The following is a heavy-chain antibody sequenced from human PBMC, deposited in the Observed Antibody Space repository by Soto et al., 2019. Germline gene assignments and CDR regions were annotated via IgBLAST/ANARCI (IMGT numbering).Heavy chain of an antibody. CDR2: INHSGST. CDR1: GGSFSGYY. V-gene: IGHV4-34*01. CDR3: ARDLDYGGNSGLRY. D-gene: IGHD4-17*01. Sequence: SETLSLTCAVYGGSFSGYYWSWIRQPPGKGLEWIGEINHSGSTNYNPSLKSRVTISVDTSKNQFSLKLSSVTAADTAVYYCARDLDYGGNSGLRYWGQGTLVTVSS. J-gene: IGHJ4*02.